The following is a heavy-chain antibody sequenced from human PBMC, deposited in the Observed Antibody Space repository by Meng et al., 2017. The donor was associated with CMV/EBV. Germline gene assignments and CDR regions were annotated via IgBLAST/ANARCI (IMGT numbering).Heavy chain of an antibody. D-gene: IGHD4/OR15-4a*01. CDR3: ASMVVTRGWFDP. CDR1: GFTVSSNY. V-gene: IGHV3-53*01. Sequence: GGSLRLSCAASGFTVSSNYMSWVRQAPGKGLEWVSVIYSGGSTYYADSVKGRFTISRDNSKNTLYHQMNSLRAEDTAVYYCASMVVTRGWFDPWGQGTLVTVSS. J-gene: IGHJ5*02. CDR2: IYSGGST.